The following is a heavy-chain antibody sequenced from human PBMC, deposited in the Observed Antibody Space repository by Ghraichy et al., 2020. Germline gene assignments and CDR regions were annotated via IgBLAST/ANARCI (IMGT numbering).Heavy chain of an antibody. J-gene: IGHJ6*03. V-gene: IGHV3-21*01. Sequence: GGALRLSCAASGFTFNSYSFNWVRQAPGKGLEWVSFISSSRTYIYYADSVKGRFTISRDNANNSLFLQMNSLGAEEPAWYFCVRGDFYCMDVWGKGTTVTVSS. D-gene: IGHD3-3*01. CDR3: VRGDFYCMDV. CDR2: ISSSRTYI. CDR1: GFTFNSYS.